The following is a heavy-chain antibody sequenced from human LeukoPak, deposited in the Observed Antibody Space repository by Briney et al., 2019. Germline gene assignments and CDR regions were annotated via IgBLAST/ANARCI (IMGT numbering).Heavy chain of an antibody. CDR2: IRYDGSNK. V-gene: IGHV3-30*02. Sequence: GGSLRLSCAASGFTFSSYGMHWVRQAPGEGLEWVAFIRYDGSNKYYADSVKGRFTISRDNSKNTLYLQMNSLRAEDTAVYYCAKDHGRLRPTYYFDYWGQGTLVTVSS. CDR1: GFTFSSYG. D-gene: IGHD3-16*01. J-gene: IGHJ4*02. CDR3: AKDHGRLRPTYYFDY.